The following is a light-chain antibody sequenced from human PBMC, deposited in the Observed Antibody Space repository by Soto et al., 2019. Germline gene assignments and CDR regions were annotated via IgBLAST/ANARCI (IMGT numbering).Light chain of an antibody. CDR3: QHYGISPFT. CDR1: QTVTSSY. Sequence: EIVLTQSPGTLSLSPGERATLSCRASQTVTSSYLAWYQQKPGQAPRLLIYGASSRATGIPDRFSGSGSGTDFTLTISRLEPEDFAGYYFQHYGISPFTFGPGTKVEFK. J-gene: IGKJ3*01. CDR2: GAS. V-gene: IGKV3-20*01.